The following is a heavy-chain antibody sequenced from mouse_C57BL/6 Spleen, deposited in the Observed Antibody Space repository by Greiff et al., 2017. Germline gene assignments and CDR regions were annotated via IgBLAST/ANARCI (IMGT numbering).Heavy chain of an antibody. Sequence: QVQLQQPGAELVRPGTSVKLSCKASGYTFTSYWMHWVKQRPGQGLEWIGVIDPSDSYTNYNQKFKGKAPLTVDTSSSTAYMQLSSLTSEDSAVYYCARDGSSLYYFDYWGQGTTLTVSS. D-gene: IGHD1-1*01. CDR2: IDPSDSYT. CDR3: ARDGSSLYYFDY. V-gene: IGHV1-59*01. J-gene: IGHJ2*01. CDR1: GYTFTSYW.